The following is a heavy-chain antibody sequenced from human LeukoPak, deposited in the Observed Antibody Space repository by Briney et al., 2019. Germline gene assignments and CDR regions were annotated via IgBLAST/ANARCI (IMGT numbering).Heavy chain of an antibody. D-gene: IGHD6-13*01. CDR3: ARDRIAAAGTPFDY. CDR1: GGSISSSSYY. CDR2: IYYSGST. V-gene: IGHV4-39*07. Sequence: SETLSPTCTVSGGSISSSSYYWGWIRQPPGKGLEWIGSIYYSGSTYYNPSLKSRVTISVDTSKNQFSLKLSSVTAADTAVYYCARDRIAAAGTPFDYWGQGTLVTVSS. J-gene: IGHJ4*02.